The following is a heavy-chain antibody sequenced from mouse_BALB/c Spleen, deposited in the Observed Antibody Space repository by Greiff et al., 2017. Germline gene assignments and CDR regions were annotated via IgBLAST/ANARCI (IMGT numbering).Heavy chain of an antibody. V-gene: IGHV5-17*02. J-gene: IGHJ4*01. CDR3: ARLGGNYYYYAMDY. CDR2: ISSGSSTI. CDR1: GFTFSSFG. D-gene: IGHD2-1*01. Sequence: EVQVVESGGGLVQPGGSRKLSCAASGFTFSSFGMHWVRQAPEKGLEWVAYISSGSSTIYYADTVKGRFTISRDNPKNTLFLQMTSLRSEDTAMYYCARLGGNYYYYAMDYWGQGTSVTVSS.